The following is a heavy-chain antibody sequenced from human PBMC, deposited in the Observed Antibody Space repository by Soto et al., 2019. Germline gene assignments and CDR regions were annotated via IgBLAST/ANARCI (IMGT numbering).Heavy chain of an antibody. CDR1: GFSFGTYV. J-gene: IGHJ3*02. D-gene: IGHD3-22*01. V-gene: IGHV3-23*01. Sequence: EVQLLESGGGMVEPRGSLKLSCAASGFSFGTYVMNWVRQAPGKGLEWVSGISGSGGRVYSADSVKGRFTMSRDNSRNTLYLQMNSLRAEDTAIYYCAMTRLYDTGTNDYHRDALDIWGQGTQVIVSS. CDR2: ISGSGGRV. CDR3: AMTRLYDTGTNDYHRDALDI.